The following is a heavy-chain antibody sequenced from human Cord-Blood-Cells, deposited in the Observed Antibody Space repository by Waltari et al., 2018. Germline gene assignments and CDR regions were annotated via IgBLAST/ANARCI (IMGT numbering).Heavy chain of an antibody. CDR3: AKGAAAGNWFDP. Sequence: EVQLVESGGVVVQPGGYMRLSCAASGFTFDDYAMHWVRQAPGKGLEWVSLISWDGGSTYYAVSVKGRFTISRDNSKNSLYLQMNSLRAEDTALYYCAKGAAAGNWFDPWGQGTLVTVSS. CDR2: ISWDGGST. J-gene: IGHJ5*02. V-gene: IGHV3-43D*03. D-gene: IGHD6-13*01. CDR1: GFTFDDYA.